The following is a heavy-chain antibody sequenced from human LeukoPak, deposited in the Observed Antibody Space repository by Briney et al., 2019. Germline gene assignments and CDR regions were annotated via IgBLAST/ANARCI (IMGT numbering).Heavy chain of an antibody. CDR3: ARDGQGSSWYPSAHYYYGMDV. CDR2: INPNSGGT. Sequence: ASVKVSCKASGYTFTGYYMHWVRQAPGQGLEWMGWINPNSGGTNYAQKFQGWVTMTRDTSISTAYMELSRLRSDDTAVYYCARDGQGSSWYPSAHYYYGMDVWGQGTTVTVSS. J-gene: IGHJ6*02. CDR1: GYTFTGYY. D-gene: IGHD6-13*01. V-gene: IGHV1-2*04.